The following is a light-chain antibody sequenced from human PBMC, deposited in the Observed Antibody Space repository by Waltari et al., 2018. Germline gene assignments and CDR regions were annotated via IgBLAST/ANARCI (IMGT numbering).Light chain of an antibody. CDR1: QSVSRT. CDR2: DAS. V-gene: IGKV3-20*01. CDR3: QKYGTLPAT. Sequence: ESALSPSPGTLSLSPGETATLSCTASQSVSRTLAWYQQKPGQAPRLLIYDASSRATGIPARFSGSGSGTDFSLTISRLEPEDFAVYYCQKYGTLPATFGQGTTVEIK. J-gene: IGKJ1*01.